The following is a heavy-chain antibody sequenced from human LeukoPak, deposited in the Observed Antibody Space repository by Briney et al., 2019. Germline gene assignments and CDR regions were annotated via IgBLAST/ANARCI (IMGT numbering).Heavy chain of an antibody. Sequence: GGSLRLSCAASGFTFSTYAMSWVRQVPGKGLDWVSAISGSGDSTYYADSVKGRFTISRDNSQNTLYLQMNSLRAEDTAVYYCAKIGSYWEFDYWGQGTLVTVSS. CDR1: GFTFSTYA. J-gene: IGHJ4*02. CDR3: AKIGSYWEFDY. CDR2: ISGSGDST. D-gene: IGHD1-26*01. V-gene: IGHV3-23*01.